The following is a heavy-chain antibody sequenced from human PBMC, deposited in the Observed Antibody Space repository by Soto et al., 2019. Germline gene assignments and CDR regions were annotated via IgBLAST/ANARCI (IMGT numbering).Heavy chain of an antibody. CDR1: GGSFSGYY. J-gene: IGHJ6*02. CDR2: INHSGST. Sequence: SETLSLTCAVYGGSFSGYYWSWIRQPPGKGLEWIGEINHSGSTNYNPSLKSRVTISVDTSKNQFSLKLSSVIAADTAVYYCARAGGSSWYEYYHYGLDVWAQGTTVPVSS. D-gene: IGHD6-13*01. V-gene: IGHV4-34*01. CDR3: ARAGGSSWYEYYHYGLDV.